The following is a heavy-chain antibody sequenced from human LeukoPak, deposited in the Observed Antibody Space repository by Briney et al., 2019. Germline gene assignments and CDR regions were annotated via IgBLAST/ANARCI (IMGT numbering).Heavy chain of an antibody. CDR1: GFTFSSYA. V-gene: IGHV3-23*01. CDR2: ISGSGGST. J-gene: IGHJ4*02. D-gene: IGHD1-20*01. CDR3: AKDMGEYNWNDGTGCYFDY. Sequence: GGSLRLSCAASGFTFSSYAMSWVRQAPGKGLEWVSAISGSGGSTYYADSVKGRFTISRDNSKNTLYLQMNSLRAEDTAVYYCAKDMGEYNWNDGTGCYFDYWGQGTLVTVSS.